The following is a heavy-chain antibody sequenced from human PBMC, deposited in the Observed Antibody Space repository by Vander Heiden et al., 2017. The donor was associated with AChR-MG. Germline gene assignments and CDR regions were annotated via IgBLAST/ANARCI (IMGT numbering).Heavy chain of an antibody. CDR3: AKDSGSYSSGWSFGIFDY. D-gene: IGHD6-19*01. J-gene: IGHJ4*01. V-gene: IGHV3-23*01. CDR2: ISGSGGST. CDR1: GFTFSSYA. Sequence: EVQLLESGGGLVQPGGSLRLPCAASGFTFSSYAMSWVRQAPGKGLEWVSAISGSGGSTYYADSVKGRVTISRDNSKNTLYLQMNSLRAEETAVYYCAKDSGSYSSGWSFGIFDYWGHGTLVTVSS.